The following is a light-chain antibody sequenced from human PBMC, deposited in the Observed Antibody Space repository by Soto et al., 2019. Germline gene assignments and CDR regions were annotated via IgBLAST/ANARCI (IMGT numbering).Light chain of an antibody. V-gene: IGLV2-23*01. CDR3: CSYAGSSTPHVV. J-gene: IGLJ2*01. CDR1: SSDVASYNL. Sequence: QSALTQPASVSGSPGQSMTISCTGTSSDVASYNLVSWYQQHPGKAPKLMIYEGSKRPSGVSNRFSGSKSGNTASLTISGLHAEDEADYYCCSYAGSSTPHVVFGGGTKVTVL. CDR2: EGS.